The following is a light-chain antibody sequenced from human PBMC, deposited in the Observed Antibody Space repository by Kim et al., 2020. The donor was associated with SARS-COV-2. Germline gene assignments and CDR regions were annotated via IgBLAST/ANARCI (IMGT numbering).Light chain of an antibody. Sequence: VSPGQTANITCSGDKLGDKYACWYQQKPGQSPVLVIYQDSKRPSGIPERFSGSNSGNTATLTISGTQAVDEADYYCQAWDSSTVVFGGGTQLTVL. V-gene: IGLV3-1*01. CDR3: QAWDSSTVV. CDR1: KLGDKY. J-gene: IGLJ2*01. CDR2: QDS.